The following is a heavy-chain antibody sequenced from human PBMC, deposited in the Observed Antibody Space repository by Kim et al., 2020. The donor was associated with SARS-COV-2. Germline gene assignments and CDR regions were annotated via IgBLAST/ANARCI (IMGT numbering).Heavy chain of an antibody. D-gene: IGHD4-17*01. CDR1: SGSISSGGYY. V-gene: IGHV4-31*03. CDR2: IYYSGRT. CDR3: ARVRGYYGDYNPTYYFDY. J-gene: IGHJ4*02. Sequence: SETLSLTCTVSSGSISSGGYYWSWIRQHPGKGLEWIGYIYYSGRTYYNPSLKSRVTISVDTSKNQFSLRLSSVTAADTAVYYCARVRGYYGDYNPTYYFDYWGQGTLVTVSS.